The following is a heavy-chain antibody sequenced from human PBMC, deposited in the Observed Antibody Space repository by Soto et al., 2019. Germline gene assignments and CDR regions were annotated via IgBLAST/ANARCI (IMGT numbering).Heavy chain of an antibody. Sequence: GESLKISCKGSGLSFAPNYGIAWARQMPGKGLEWVGIIDPRDSNTLYSPSFQGQVTISVDNSITTTYLQWSSLKASDTAVYYCTKSADSAGWGVDFWGQGTLVTVSS. CDR1: GLSFAPNYG. V-gene: IGHV5-51*01. D-gene: IGHD6-19*01. CDR3: TKSADSAGWGVDF. J-gene: IGHJ4*02. CDR2: IDPRDSNT.